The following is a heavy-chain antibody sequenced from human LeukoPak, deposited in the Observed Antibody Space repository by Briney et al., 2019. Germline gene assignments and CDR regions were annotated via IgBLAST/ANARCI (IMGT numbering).Heavy chain of an antibody. Sequence: GALRLSCAASGFTFSSYAMSSVRQTPGKGLEWVSAIRDSGSSTHYADSVKRRFTTSRDNSKNTLFLQMNSLRPEDTAIYYCAKYGPQDSGSSHFDYWGQGALVTVSS. CDR1: GFTFSSYA. D-gene: IGHD1-26*01. CDR2: IRDSGSST. J-gene: IGHJ4*02. V-gene: IGHV3-23*01. CDR3: AKYGPQDSGSSHFDY.